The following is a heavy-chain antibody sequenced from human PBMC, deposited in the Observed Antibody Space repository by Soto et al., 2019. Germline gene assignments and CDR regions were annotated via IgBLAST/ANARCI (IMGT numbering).Heavy chain of an antibody. CDR2: ISNSRSNK. CDR3: ARTLYYGSGSYYNVYYYGMDV. Sequence: RLSCAASGFTFSSDDMNWVRQAPGKGLEYVSSISNSRSNKYYADSVKGRFTISRDNSKNMLYLQMNSLRDEDTAVYYCARTLYYGSGSYYNVYYYGMDVWGQGTTVTVSS. V-gene: IGHV3-48*02. CDR1: GFTFSSDD. D-gene: IGHD3-10*01. J-gene: IGHJ6*02.